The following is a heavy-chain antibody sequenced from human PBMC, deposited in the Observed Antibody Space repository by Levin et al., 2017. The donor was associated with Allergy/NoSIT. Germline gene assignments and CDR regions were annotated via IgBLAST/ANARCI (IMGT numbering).Heavy chain of an antibody. Sequence: GGSLRLSCAASGFTFDDYAMHWVRQAPGKGLEWVSGISWNSGSIGYADSVKGRFTISRDNAKNSLYLQMNSLRAEDTALYYCAKGMHTAMVSLNLGNWGQGTLVTVSS. D-gene: IGHD5-18*01. CDR1: GFTFDDYA. CDR3: AKGMHTAMVSLNLGN. V-gene: IGHV3-9*01. J-gene: IGHJ4*02. CDR2: ISWNSGSI.